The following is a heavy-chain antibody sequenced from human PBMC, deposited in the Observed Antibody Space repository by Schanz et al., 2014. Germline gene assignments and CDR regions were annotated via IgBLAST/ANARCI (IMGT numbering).Heavy chain of an antibody. CDR2: IGGSGDST. J-gene: IGHJ6*02. CDR1: GFTFSNHA. Sequence: EVHLLESGGGLVQPGGSLRLSCAASGFTFSNHALSWVRQAPGKGLEWVSGIGGSGDSTHYADSVKGRFIISRDNSKNTLYLQVNSLRAEDTAVYYCAKHLYQYNYYGMDVWGQGTTXTVSS. V-gene: IGHV3-23*01. CDR3: AKHLYQYNYYGMDV. D-gene: IGHD2-2*02.